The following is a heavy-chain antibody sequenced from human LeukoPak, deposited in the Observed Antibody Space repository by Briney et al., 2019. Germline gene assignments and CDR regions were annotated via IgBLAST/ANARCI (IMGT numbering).Heavy chain of an antibody. D-gene: IGHD5-12*01. CDR3: AREVTSYGGYRYNWFDP. CDR2: MSGSGSTI. J-gene: IGHJ5*02. V-gene: IGHV3-11*01. Sequence: GGSLRLSCAASGFTFRDHYMMWVRQAPGKGLEWVAYMSGSGSTIDYADSVEGRFTISRDNAQSSLYLQMNSLRDDDTAVYHCAREVTSYGGYRYNWFDPWGQGTLVTVSS. CDR1: GFTFRDHY.